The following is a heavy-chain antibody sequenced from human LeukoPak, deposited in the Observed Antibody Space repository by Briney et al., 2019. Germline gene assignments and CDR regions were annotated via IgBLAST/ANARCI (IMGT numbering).Heavy chain of an antibody. V-gene: IGHV5-51*01. D-gene: IGHD3-22*01. CDR2: IYPDDSDT. Sequence: GESLKISCTGSGYIFTNYWIAWVRQMPGKGLEWMGIIYPDDSDTRYSPSFQGQVTISADKSISTAYLQWSSLKASDTAMYYCARRSYYDSGGYYYDFWGQGTLVTVSS. CDR1: GYIFTNYW. CDR3: ARRSYYDSGGYYYDF. J-gene: IGHJ4*02.